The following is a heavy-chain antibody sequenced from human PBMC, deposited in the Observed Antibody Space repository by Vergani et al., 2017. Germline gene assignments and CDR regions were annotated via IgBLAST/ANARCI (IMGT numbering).Heavy chain of an antibody. J-gene: IGHJ6*03. CDR1: EFTFSSYA. V-gene: IGHV3-23*01. Sequence: EVQLLESGGGLVQPGGSLRLTCAASEFTFSSYAMSWVRQAPGKGLEWVSAISGSGGSTYYEDSVKGRFTISRDNSKNTLYLQMNSLRAEDTAVYYCAKGGGYYYYMDVWGKGTTVTVSS. D-gene: IGHD2-15*01. CDR2: ISGSGGST. CDR3: AKGGGYYYYMDV.